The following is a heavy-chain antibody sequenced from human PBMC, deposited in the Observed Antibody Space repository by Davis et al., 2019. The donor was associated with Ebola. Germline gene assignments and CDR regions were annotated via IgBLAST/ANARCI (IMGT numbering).Heavy chain of an antibody. D-gene: IGHD6-6*01. CDR1: GGSISSYY. J-gene: IGHJ4*02. CDR2: IYYSGST. Sequence: PSETLSLTCTVSGGSISSYYWSWIRQPPGKGLEWIGYIYYSGSTNYNPSLKSRVTISVDTSKNQFSLKLSSVTAADTAVYYCARDPKYSSRFDYWGQGTLVTVSS. CDR3: ARDPKYSSRFDY. V-gene: IGHV4-59*12.